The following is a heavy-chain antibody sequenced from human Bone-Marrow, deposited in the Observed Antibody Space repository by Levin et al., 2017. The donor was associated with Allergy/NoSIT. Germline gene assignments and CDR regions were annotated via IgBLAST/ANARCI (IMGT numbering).Heavy chain of an antibody. CDR2: INSDGSST. V-gene: IGHV3-74*01. J-gene: IGHJ4*02. CDR1: GFTFSNSW. D-gene: IGHD3-10*01. Sequence: GGSLRLSCAASGFTFSNSWMHWVRQAPGKGLVWVSRINSDGSSTSYADSVKGRFTISRDNAKNTLYLQLNSLRAEDTAVYYCTRDSRSGNYYGDYYFDYWGQGTLVTVSS. CDR3: TRDSRSGNYYGDYYFDY.